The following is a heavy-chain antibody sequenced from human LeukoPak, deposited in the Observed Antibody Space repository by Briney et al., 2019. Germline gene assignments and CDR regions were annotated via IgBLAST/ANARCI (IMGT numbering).Heavy chain of an antibody. V-gene: IGHV3-74*01. J-gene: IGHJ4*02. Sequence: QAGGSLRLSCAASGFTFSRYYMHWVRQAPGKGLVSVSRINSDGSSTTYADSVKGRFTISRDNVKNTLYLQMNSLKVEDTAVYYCTRVFVGDEYSSSGYWGQGTLVTVSS. CDR3: TRVFVGDEYSSSGY. CDR1: GFTFSRYY. D-gene: IGHD6-13*01. CDR2: INSDGSST.